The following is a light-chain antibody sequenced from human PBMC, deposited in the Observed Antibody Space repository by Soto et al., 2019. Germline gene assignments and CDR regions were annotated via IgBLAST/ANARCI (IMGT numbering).Light chain of an antibody. Sequence: PGERSTLSCRASQSVSSSYLAWYQQKTGQAPRLLIYGASSRATGIPDRFSGSGSGTDFTLTISRLEPEDFAVYYCQHYGSSPETFGQGTKVDI. CDR1: QSVSSSY. J-gene: IGKJ1*01. CDR2: GAS. CDR3: QHYGSSPET. V-gene: IGKV3-20*01.